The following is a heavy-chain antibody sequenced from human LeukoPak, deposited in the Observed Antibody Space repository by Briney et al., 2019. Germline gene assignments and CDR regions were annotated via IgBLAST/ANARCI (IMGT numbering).Heavy chain of an antibody. CDR3: AREWSGSYLGGYYFDY. Sequence: SVKVSCKASGGTFSSYAISWVRQAPGQGLEWMGRIIPILGIANYAQKFQGRVTITADKSTSTAYMELSSLRAEDTAVYYCAREWSGSYLGGYYFDYWGQGTLVTVSS. D-gene: IGHD1-26*01. J-gene: IGHJ4*02. CDR1: GGTFSSYA. CDR2: IIPILGIA. V-gene: IGHV1-69*04.